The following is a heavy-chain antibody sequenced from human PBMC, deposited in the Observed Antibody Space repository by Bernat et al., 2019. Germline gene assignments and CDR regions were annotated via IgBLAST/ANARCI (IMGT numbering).Heavy chain of an antibody. J-gene: IGHJ6*02. V-gene: IGHV3-33*01. Sequence: QVQLVESGGGVVQPGRSLRLSCEASKFTFSSYGMHWVRQAPGKGLEWVAVIWHDGSNENYADSVKGRFTISRDNSKNTLYLQMNSLRAEDTAVYYCVRVSLYGAPASAMDVWGQGTTVTVSS. CDR2: IWHDGSNE. CDR1: KFTFSSYG. CDR3: VRVSLYGAPASAMDV. D-gene: IGHD4-17*01.